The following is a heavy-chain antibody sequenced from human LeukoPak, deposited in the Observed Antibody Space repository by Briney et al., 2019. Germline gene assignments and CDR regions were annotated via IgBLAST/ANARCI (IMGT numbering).Heavy chain of an antibody. V-gene: IGHV1-58*02. J-gene: IGHJ3*02. D-gene: IGHD2/OR15-2a*01. CDR2: IVVGSGNT. CDR1: GFTFTSSA. Sequence: SVKVSCKASGFTFTSSAMQWVRQARGQRLEWIGWIVVGSGNTNYAQKFQERVTITRHMSTSTAYMELSSLRSEDTAVYYCAARFQYGDAFDIWGQGTMVTVSS. CDR3: AARFQYGDAFDI.